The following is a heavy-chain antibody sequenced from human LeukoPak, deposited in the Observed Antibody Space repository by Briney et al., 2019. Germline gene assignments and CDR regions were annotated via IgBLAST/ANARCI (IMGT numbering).Heavy chain of an antibody. J-gene: IGHJ4*02. D-gene: IGHD6-19*01. CDR1: GFTVSSNY. Sequence: GGSLRLSCAASGFTVSSNYMSWVRQRPGKGLECVSVISNDGDTYYADSVKGRFTISRDTSKNTVSLQMNSLRAEDTAVYYCAGDKTTGGWYEFDYWGQGTLVTVSS. V-gene: IGHV3-53*01. CDR3: AGDKTTGGWYEFDY. CDR2: ISNDGDT.